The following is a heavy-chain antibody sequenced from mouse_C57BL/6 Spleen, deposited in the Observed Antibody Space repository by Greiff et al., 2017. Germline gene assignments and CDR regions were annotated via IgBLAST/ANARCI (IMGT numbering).Heavy chain of an antibody. J-gene: IGHJ2*01. Sequence: VQLQQSGAELVKPGASVKMSCKASGYTFTSYWITWVKQRPGQGLEWIGDIYPGSGSTNYNEKFKSKATLTVDTSSSTAYMQLSSLTSEDSAVYYCARNSDSSGYVGYFDYWGQGTTLTVSS. CDR1: GYTFTSYW. CDR2: IYPGSGST. V-gene: IGHV1-55*01. D-gene: IGHD3-2*02. CDR3: ARNSDSSGYVGYFDY.